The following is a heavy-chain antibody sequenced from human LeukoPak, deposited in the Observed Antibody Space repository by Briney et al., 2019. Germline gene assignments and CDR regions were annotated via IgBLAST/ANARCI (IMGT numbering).Heavy chain of an antibody. V-gene: IGHV1-2*02. CDR2: IDPNSGDT. CDR1: GYTFTDYY. J-gene: IGHJ5*02. D-gene: IGHD2-21*02. CDR3: AKVWSTTATGYNWFDH. Sequence: ASVKVSCKASGYTFTDYYMYWVRQSPGQGLEWMGWIDPNSGDTNYAQKFQGRVTMTRDTSISTAYMELSSLRSDDTAVYYCAKVWSTTATGYNWFDHWGQGTLVTVSS.